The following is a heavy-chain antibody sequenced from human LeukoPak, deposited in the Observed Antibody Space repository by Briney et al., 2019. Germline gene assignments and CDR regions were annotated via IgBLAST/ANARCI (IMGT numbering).Heavy chain of an antibody. Sequence: PGGSLRLSCAASGFTFSSYNMNWVRQAPGKGLEWVSSISSSSSYIYYADSVKGRFTISRDNAKNSLYLQMNSLRAEDTAVYYCARAPGDDAFDIWGQGTMVTVSS. CDR2: ISSSSSYI. CDR3: ARAPGDDAFDI. J-gene: IGHJ3*02. V-gene: IGHV3-21*01. CDR1: GFTFSSYN.